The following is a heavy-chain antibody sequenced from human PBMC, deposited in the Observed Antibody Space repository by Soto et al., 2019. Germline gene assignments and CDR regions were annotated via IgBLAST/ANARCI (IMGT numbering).Heavy chain of an antibody. CDR3: ARTRSAWSDFHYYSLDV. CDR1: GFTFNSYG. V-gene: IGHV3-30*03. Sequence: QVQLVESGGGVVQPGRSLRLSCAASGFTFNSYGMHWVRQGPGNGLEWVAFISYDSTKTYYAESVKGRFTISRDNSNSALYVQMNSLTGEHTAVYYCARTRSAWSDFHYYSLDVWGQGTTVTVSS. CDR2: ISYDSTKT. J-gene: IGHJ6*02. D-gene: IGHD1-26*01.